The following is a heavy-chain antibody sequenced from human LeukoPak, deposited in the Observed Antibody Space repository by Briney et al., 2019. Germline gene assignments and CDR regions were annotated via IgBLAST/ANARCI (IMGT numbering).Heavy chain of an antibody. CDR3: ARAGDYDILTGYISRPIDY. D-gene: IGHD3-9*01. CDR2: ISSSSSYI. V-gene: IGHV3-21*01. J-gene: IGHJ4*02. Sequence: GGSLRLSCAASGFTFSSYSMNWVRQAPGKGLEWVSSISSSSSYIYYADSVEGRFTISRDNAKNSLYLQMNSLRAEDTAVYYCARAGDYDILTGYISRPIDYWGQGTLVTVSS. CDR1: GFTFSSYS.